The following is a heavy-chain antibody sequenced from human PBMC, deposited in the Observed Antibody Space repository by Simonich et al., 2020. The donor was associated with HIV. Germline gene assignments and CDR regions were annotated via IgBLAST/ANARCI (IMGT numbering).Heavy chain of an antibody. D-gene: IGHD2-2*01. J-gene: IGHJ5*02. CDR1: GHTFIDYY. CDR2: IDPEDGET. Sequence: EVQLVQSGAEVKKPGATMKISCNISGHTFIDYYFHWMQQDPGQGLGWEGLIDPEDGETIYAEKFQGRVTITADTYTDTVYMELSSLRSEDTAMYYCATVVVLPAATRGTWFDPWGQGTLVTVSS. CDR3: ATVVVLPAATRGTWFDP. V-gene: IGHV1-69-2*01.